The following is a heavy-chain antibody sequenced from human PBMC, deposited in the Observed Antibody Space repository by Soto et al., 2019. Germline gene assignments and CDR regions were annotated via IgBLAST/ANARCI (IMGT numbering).Heavy chain of an antibody. CDR2: IYYSGNT. CDR1: GDSISTADYY. Sequence: SSETLSLTCTVSGDSISTADYYWNWIRQPPGKGLEWIGYIYYSGNTYYIPSLKSRVTISVDTSKNQISLKLNSVTAADTAVYYCARGIYSTSSFFDSWGQGTLVTVSS. D-gene: IGHD6-6*01. CDR3: ARGIYSTSSFFDS. J-gene: IGHJ4*02. V-gene: IGHV4-30-4*01.